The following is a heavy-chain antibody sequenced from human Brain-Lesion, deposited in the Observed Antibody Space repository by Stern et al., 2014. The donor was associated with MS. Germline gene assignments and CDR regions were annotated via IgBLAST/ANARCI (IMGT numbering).Heavy chain of an antibody. CDR1: GGSISSGGYY. J-gene: IGHJ6*02. V-gene: IGHV4-61*02. Sequence: QVQLVESGPGLVKPSQTLSLSCTVSGGSISSGGYYLSWIRQPAGKGLEWIGRIFNSGSTSYNPSLRSRVTISIDTSKNHFSLGLNSMTAADTAVYYCARGRVVPGFQYYATDVWGQGTTVIVSS. D-gene: IGHD2-2*01. CDR3: ARGRVVPGFQYYATDV. CDR2: IFNSGST.